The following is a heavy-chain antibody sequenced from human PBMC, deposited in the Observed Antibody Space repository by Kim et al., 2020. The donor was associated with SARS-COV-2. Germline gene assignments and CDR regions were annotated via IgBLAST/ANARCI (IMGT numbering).Heavy chain of an antibody. Sequence: DSVKGRFTISRDNSKNALYLQRNSRRAEGTAVYYCAKFPTVARILWYFACWGQGTLVTVSS. CDR3: AKFPTVARILWYFAC. V-gene: IGHV3-23*01. D-gene: IGHD4-17*01. J-gene: IGHJ4*02.